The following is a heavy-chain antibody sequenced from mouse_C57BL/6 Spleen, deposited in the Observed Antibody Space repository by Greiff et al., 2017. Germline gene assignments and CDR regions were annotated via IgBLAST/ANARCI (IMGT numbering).Heavy chain of an antibody. D-gene: IGHD1-1*01. J-gene: IGHJ2*01. V-gene: IGHV1-69*01. Sequence: VKLQQPGAELVMPGASVKLSCKASGYTFTSYWMHWVKQRPGQGLEWIGEIDPSDSYTNYNQKFKGKSTLTVDKSSSTAYMQLSSLTSEDSAVYYCAIYGSSFDYWGQGTTLTVSS. CDR1: GYTFTSYW. CDR3: AIYGSSFDY. CDR2: IDPSDSYT.